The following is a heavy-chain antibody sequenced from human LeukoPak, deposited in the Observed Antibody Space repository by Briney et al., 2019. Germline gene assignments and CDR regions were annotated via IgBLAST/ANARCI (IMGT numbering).Heavy chain of an antibody. CDR2: INTNTGNP. CDR3: AREGRGYYYDSSGYCSY. D-gene: IGHD3-22*01. J-gene: IGHJ4*02. CDR1: GYTFTSYA. V-gene: IGHV7-4-1*02. Sequence: ASVKVSCKASGYTFTSYAMNWVRQAPGQGLEWMGWINTNTGNPTYAQGFTGRFVFSLDTSVSTAYLQISSLKAEDTAVYYCAREGRGYYYDSSGYCSYWGQGTLVTVSS.